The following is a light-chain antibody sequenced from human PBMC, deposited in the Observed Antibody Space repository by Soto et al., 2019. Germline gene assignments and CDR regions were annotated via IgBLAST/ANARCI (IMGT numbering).Light chain of an antibody. Sequence: DIQMTQSPSSLSASVGDRVTITCQASHDINNFLNWYQQKPGKAPILLIYDASSLEIGVPSRFSGSGSGTHFAFTISSLQHEDVATYYCQQFDDLPLTFGAGTKVELK. CDR2: DAS. J-gene: IGKJ4*01. V-gene: IGKV1-33*01. CDR3: QQFDDLPLT. CDR1: HDINNF.